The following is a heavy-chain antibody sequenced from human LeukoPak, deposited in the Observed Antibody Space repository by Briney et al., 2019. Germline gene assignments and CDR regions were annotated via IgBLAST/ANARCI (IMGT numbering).Heavy chain of an antibody. J-gene: IGHJ5*02. CDR1: GGSISSYY. V-gene: IGHV4-59*12. CDR2: IYYSGST. CDR3: ASVYGRDNWFDP. D-gene: IGHD1-14*01. Sequence: PSETLSLTCTVSGGSISSYYWSWIRQPPGKGLEWIWYIYYSGSTYYNPSLKSRVTISVDTSKNQFSLKLSSVTAADTAVYYCASVYGRDNWFDPWGQGTLVTVSS.